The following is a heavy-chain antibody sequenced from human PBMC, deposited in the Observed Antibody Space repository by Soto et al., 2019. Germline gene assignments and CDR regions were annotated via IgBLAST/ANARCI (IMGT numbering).Heavy chain of an antibody. D-gene: IGHD3-16*01. CDR3: AHQAGRDPGRFGYYYGMDV. CDR2: ISYDGSNK. V-gene: IGHV3-30*03. Sequence: GGSLRLSCAASGFTFSSYGMHWVRQAPGKGLEWVAVISYDGSNKYYADSVKGRFTISRDNSKNTLYLQMNSLRAEDTAVYYCAHQAGRDPGRFGYYYGMDVWGQGTTVTVSS. J-gene: IGHJ6*02. CDR1: GFTFSSYG.